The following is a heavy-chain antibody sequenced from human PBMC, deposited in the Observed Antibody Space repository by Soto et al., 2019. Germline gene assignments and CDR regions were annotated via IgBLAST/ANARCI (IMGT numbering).Heavy chain of an antibody. CDR3: ARVVVTGRGYVHH. CDR2: VNGASGIT. Sequence: QVQLVQSGAEVKKPGASVKVSCKASGYTFTEYWLHWARQAPGQSLDWMGSVNGASGITDYSQSFQGRVTFTSDTSERTVYMELSSLRSQHTAVYYCARVVVTGRGYVHHWGEGTPVAV. CDR1: GYTFTEYW. J-gene: IGHJ1*01. V-gene: IGHV1-3*01. D-gene: IGHD3-22*01.